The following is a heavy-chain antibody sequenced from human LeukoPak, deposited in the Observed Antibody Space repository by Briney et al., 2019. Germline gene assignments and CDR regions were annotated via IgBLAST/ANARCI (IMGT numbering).Heavy chain of an antibody. V-gene: IGHV1-46*01. J-gene: IGHJ6*03. Sequence: ASVKVSCKASGYTFTSYYMHWVRQAPGQGLEWMGIINPSGGSTSYAQKFQGGVTMTRDMSTSTVYMELSSLRSEDTAVYYCARDVSSSGLGYYYYMDVWGKGTTVTVSS. CDR2: INPSGGST. D-gene: IGHD6-6*01. CDR3: ARDVSSSGLGYYYYMDV. CDR1: GYTFTSYY.